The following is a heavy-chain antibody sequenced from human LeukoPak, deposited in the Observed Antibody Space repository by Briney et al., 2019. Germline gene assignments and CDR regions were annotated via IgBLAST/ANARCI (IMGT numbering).Heavy chain of an antibody. CDR1: GGSISSSSYY. V-gene: IGHV4-39*01. CDR3: ARHGISAAGRGYYYGMDV. Sequence: PSETLSLTCTVSGGSISSSSYYWGWIRQPPGKGLEWIGSIYYSGSTYYNPSLKSRVTISVDTSKNQFSLKLSSVTAADTAVYYCARHGISAAGRGYYYGMDVWGQGTTVTVSS. CDR2: IYYSGST. D-gene: IGHD6-13*01. J-gene: IGHJ6*02.